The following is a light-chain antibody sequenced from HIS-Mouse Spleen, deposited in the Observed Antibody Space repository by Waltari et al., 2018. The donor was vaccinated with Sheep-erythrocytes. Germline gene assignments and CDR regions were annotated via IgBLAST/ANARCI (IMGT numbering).Light chain of an antibody. CDR2: LGS. Sequence: DIVMTQSPLSLPVTPGEPASISCRSSQSLLHSNGYNYSDWYLQNPGQSPQLLIYLGSNRASGVPDRFSGSGSGTDFTLKISRVEAEDVGVYYCMQALQTPLTFGGGTKVEIK. CDR1: QSLLHSNGYNY. CDR3: MQALQTPLT. J-gene: IGKJ4*01. V-gene: IGKV2-28*01.